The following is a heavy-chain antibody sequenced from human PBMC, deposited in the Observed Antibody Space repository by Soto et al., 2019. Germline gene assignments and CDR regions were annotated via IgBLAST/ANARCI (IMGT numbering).Heavy chain of an antibody. CDR1: GFIFSTYA. Sequence: EVQLLESGGGLVQPGGSLRLSCAAFGFIFSTYAMNWVRQAPGKGLELVASIDQSGGTAYYAESVRGRFAISRDNSINTLYLQMSSLRAEDTALYYCAHPRGYGVFDAVDIWGQGTMVTVSS. V-gene: IGHV3-23*01. J-gene: IGHJ3*02. CDR2: IDQSGGTA. D-gene: IGHD4-17*01. CDR3: AHPRGYGVFDAVDI.